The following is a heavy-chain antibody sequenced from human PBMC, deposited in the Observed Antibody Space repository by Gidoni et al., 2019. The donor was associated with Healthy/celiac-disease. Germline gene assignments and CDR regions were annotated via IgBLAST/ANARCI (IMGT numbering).Heavy chain of an antibody. CDR3: AKGDHYYDSSGYLKFDY. Sequence: EVQLLESGGGLVQPGGSLRLSCAASGFTFSSYAMSWVRQAPGKGLEWVSAISGSGGSTYYADSVKGRFTISRDNSKNTLYLQMNSLRAEDTAVYYCAKGDHYYDSSGYLKFDYWGQGTLVTVSS. V-gene: IGHV3-23*01. J-gene: IGHJ4*02. CDR1: GFTFSSYA. CDR2: ISGSGGST. D-gene: IGHD3-22*01.